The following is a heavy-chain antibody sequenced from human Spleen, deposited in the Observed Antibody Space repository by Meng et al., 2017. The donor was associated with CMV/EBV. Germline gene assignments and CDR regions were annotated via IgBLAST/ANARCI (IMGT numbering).Heavy chain of an antibody. V-gene: IGHV3-21*01. D-gene: IGHD3-3*01. Sequence: SGFTFNSYSMNWVSQAPGKGLEWVSSISSSSSYIYYADSVKGRFTISRDNAKNSLYLQMNSLRAEDTAVYYCARENDFWSGYYHFDYWGQGTLVTVSS. CDR2: ISSSSSYI. CDR1: GFTFNSYS. J-gene: IGHJ4*02. CDR3: ARENDFWSGYYHFDY.